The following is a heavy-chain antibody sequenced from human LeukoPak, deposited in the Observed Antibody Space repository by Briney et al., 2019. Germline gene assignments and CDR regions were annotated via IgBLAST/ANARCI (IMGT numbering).Heavy chain of an antibody. CDR3: ARDRRSSGWSSGDY. CDR1: GFTFSSYS. D-gene: IGHD6-19*01. CDR2: ISSSSITI. V-gene: IGHV3-48*02. J-gene: IGHJ4*02. Sequence: GSLRLSCAASGFTFSSYSMNWVRQAPGKGLEWVSYISSSSITIYYADSVKGRFTISRDNAKNSLYLQMNSLRDEDTAVYYCARDRRSSGWSSGDYWGQGTQVTVSS.